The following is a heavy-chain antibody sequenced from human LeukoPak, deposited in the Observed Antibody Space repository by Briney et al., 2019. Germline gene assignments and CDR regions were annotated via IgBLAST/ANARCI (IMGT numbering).Heavy chain of an antibody. J-gene: IGHJ6*02. CDR2: INHSGST. CDR1: GGSFSGYY. V-gene: IGHV4-34*01. Sequence: PSETLSLTCAVYGGSFSGYYWSWIRLPPGKGLEWIGEINHSGSTNYNPSLKSRVTISVDTSKNQFSLKLSSVTAADTAVYYCARGRRQYYYCYYGMDVWGQGTTITVSS. CDR3: ARGRRQYYYCYYGMDV.